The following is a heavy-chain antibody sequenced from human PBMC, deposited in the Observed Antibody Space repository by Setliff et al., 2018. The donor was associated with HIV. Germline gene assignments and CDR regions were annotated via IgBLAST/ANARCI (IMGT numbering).Heavy chain of an antibody. CDR3: AAWGITIFGVVIMGYYYYMDV. CDR1: GGSFSGYY. V-gene: IGHV4-34*01. J-gene: IGHJ6*03. D-gene: IGHD3-3*01. CDR2: INHSGST. Sequence: SETLSLTCAVYGGSFSGYYWTWIRQPPGKGLEWIGEINHSGSTNYSPSLKSRVTISVDASRNQFSLRLSSVTAADTAVYYCAAWGITIFGVVIMGYYYYMDVWGKGTTVTVSS.